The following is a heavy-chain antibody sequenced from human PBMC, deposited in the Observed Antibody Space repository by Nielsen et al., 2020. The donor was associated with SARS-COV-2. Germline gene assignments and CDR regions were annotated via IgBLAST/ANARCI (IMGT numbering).Heavy chain of an antibody. CDR2: IYYSGRT. J-gene: IGHJ5*02. V-gene: IGHV4-30-4*01. D-gene: IGHD2-15*01. CDR1: GASISSSDSY. CDR3: ARPLGYCSGGTCLPFDA. Sequence: SETLSLTCTVSGASISSSDSYWTWIRQPPGKGLEWIGYIYYSGRTFYSPSLKSRVTMSVDTSKNQFSLKLSSVTAADTAVYYCARPLGYCSGGTCLPFDAWGQGTLVTVSS.